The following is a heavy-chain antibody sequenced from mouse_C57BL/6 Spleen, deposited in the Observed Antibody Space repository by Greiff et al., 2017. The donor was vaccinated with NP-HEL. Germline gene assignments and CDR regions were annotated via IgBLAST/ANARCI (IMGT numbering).Heavy chain of an antibody. D-gene: IGHD2-14*01. J-gene: IGHJ2*01. CDR2: ISYDGSN. CDR1: GYSITSGYY. Sequence: ESGPGLVKPSQSLSLTCSVTGYSITSGYYWNWIRQFPGNKLEWMGYISYDGSNNYNPSLKNRISITRDTSKNQFFLKLNSVTTEDTATYYCAREEYEYYFDYWGQGTTLTVSS. V-gene: IGHV3-6*01. CDR3: AREEYEYYFDY.